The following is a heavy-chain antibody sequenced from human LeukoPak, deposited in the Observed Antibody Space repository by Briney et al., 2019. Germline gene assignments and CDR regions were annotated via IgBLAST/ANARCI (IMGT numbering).Heavy chain of an antibody. V-gene: IGHV4-34*01. CDR3: ARGSIAAATDY. CDR1: GGSLSGAY. J-gene: IGHJ4*02. Sequence: SETLSLTCSVQGGSLSGAYWTWIRQPPGKGLEWIGEINHTGSTNYNPSLKSRVTISVDTSKNQFSLKLSSVTAADTAVYYCARGSIAAATDYWGQGTLVTVSS. CDR2: INHTGST. D-gene: IGHD6-13*01.